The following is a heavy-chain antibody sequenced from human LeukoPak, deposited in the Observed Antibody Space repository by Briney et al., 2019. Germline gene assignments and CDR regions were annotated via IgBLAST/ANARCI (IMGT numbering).Heavy chain of an antibody. V-gene: IGHV4-59*01. CDR2: IYCSGST. Sequence: PSETLSLTCTVSGGSISSYYWSWIRQPPGKGLEWIGYIYCSGSTNYNPSLKSRVTISVDTSKNQFSLKLSSVTAADTAVYYCARDHDGSGWHDYWGQGTLVTVSS. D-gene: IGHD6-19*01. J-gene: IGHJ4*02. CDR3: ARDHDGSGWHDY. CDR1: GGSISSYY.